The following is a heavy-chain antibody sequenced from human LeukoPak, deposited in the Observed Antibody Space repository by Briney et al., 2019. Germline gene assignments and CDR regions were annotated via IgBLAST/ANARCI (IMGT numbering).Heavy chain of an antibody. D-gene: IGHD6-19*01. V-gene: IGHV1-24*01. J-gene: IGHJ6*02. CDR3: ATDRGRAVAGIYYYGMDV. CDR1: GYTPTELS. CDR2: FDPEDGET. Sequence: ASVKVSCKVSGYTPTELSMHWVRQAPGKGREWMGGFDPEDGETIYAQKFQGRVTMTEDTSTDTAYMELSSLRSEDTAVYYCATDRGRAVAGIYYYGMDVWGQGTTVTVSS.